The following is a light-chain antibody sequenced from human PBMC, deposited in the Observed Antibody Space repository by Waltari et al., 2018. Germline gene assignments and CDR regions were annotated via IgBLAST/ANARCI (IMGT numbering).Light chain of an antibody. CDR3: QQRSDWPLT. CDR1: QNVRSN. V-gene: IGKV3-11*01. Sequence: IVLTQSPATLSLSPGERATLSCRASQNVRSNLAWYQQKLGQPPRHVIYDSSNRAAGIPARFSGSGSGTDFTLTITSLEPEDSALYYCQQRSDWPLTFGGGTKVEI. J-gene: IGKJ4*01. CDR2: DSS.